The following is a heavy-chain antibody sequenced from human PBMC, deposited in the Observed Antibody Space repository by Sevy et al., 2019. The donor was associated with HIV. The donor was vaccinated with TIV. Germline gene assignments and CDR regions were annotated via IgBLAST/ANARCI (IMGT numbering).Heavy chain of an antibody. J-gene: IGHJ4*02. D-gene: IGHD2-8*01. CDR1: GFTFNKYS. V-gene: IGHV3-23*01. CDR2: LSFGCGQI. Sequence: GGSLRLSCVASGFTFNKYSMSWVRQAPGKGLERVSTLSFGCGQINYTDSVKGRFTISRDDSKNTLYLQMNGLRAEDTAVYYCAREGCTRPHDFWGQGTLVTVSS. CDR3: AREGCTRPHDF.